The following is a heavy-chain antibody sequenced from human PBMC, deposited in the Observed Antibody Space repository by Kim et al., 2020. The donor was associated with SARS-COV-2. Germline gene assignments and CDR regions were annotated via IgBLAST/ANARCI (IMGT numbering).Heavy chain of an antibody. V-gene: IGHV1-46*01. CDR1: GYTFTSYY. J-gene: IGHJ4*02. CDR2: INPSGGST. D-gene: IGHD3-10*01. Sequence: ASVKVSCKASGYTFTSYYMHWVRQAPGQGLEWMGIINPSGGSTSYAQKFQGRVTMTRDTSTSTVYMELSSLRSEDTAVYYCTRGYYYGSGSYYDSEIFDYWGQGTLVTVSS. CDR3: TRGYYYGSGSYYDSEIFDY.